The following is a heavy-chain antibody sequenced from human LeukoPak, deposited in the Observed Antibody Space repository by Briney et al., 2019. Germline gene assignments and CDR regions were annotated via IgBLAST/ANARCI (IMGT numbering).Heavy chain of an antibody. D-gene: IGHD1-26*01. CDR3: GRSRAGAIDY. CDR2: IKQDGSEI. CDR1: GFTFSSYW. Sequence: GGSLRLSCAASGFTFSSYWMNWVRQAPGMGLEWVANIKQDGSEIYYVGSVKGRFTISRDNAKNSLYLQMNSLRAEDTAVYYCGRSRAGAIDYWGQGTLVTVSS. J-gene: IGHJ4*02. V-gene: IGHV3-7*03.